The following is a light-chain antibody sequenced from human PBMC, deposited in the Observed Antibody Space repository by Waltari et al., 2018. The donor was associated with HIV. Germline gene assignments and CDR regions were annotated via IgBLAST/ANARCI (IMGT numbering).Light chain of an antibody. J-gene: IGLJ3*02. CDR2: DDN. V-gene: IGLV6-57*03. Sequence: NFILTQPHSVSGSPGKTVTISCTRTSGTIASNYVHWFQQRPGRAPTTVLYDDNHRPSGVPDRFSVTIDRSSNAASLMISGLQTEDEADYYCQSFDSNNHWVFGGGTKLTVL. CDR1: SGTIASNY. CDR3: QSFDSNNHWV.